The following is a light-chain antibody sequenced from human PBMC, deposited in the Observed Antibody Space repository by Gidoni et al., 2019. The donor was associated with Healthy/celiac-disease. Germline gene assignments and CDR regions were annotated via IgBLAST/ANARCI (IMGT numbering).Light chain of an antibody. CDR2: AAS. J-gene: IGKJ4*01. CDR3: QQYYSYPLT. Sequence: AIRMTPSPSSFSASTGDRVTITCRASQGISSYLAWYQQKPGKAPKLLIYAASTLQSGVTSRFSGSGSGTDFTLTISCLQSEDFATYYCQQYYSYPLTFXGXTKVEIK. V-gene: IGKV1-8*01. CDR1: QGISSY.